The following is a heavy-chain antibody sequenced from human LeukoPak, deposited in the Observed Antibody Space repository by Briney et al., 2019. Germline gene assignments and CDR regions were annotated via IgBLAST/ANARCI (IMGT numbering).Heavy chain of an antibody. V-gene: IGHV4-59*01. D-gene: IGHD3-16*02. CDR1: GGSISSYY. J-gene: IGHJ4*02. CDR2: IYYSGST. Sequence: PSETLSLTCTVSGGSISSYYWSWIRQPPGKGLEWIGYIYYSGSTNYNPSLKSRVTISVDTSKNQFSLKLSSVTAADTAVYYCARVADYVWGSYRSSNHFDYWGQGTLVTVSS. CDR3: ARVADYVWGSYRSSNHFDY.